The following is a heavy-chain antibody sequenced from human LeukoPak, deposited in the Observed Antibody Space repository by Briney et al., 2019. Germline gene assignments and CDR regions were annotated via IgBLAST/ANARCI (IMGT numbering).Heavy chain of an antibody. J-gene: IGHJ4*02. CDR3: AYGGGYYDSSGYYDY. Sequence: GASVKVSCKASGYTFSGYYMHWVRQAPGQGLEWMGWINPNSGGTNYAQKFQGRVTMTRDTSISTAYMELSRLRSDDTAVYYCAYGGGYYDSSGYYDYWGQGTLVTVSS. CDR1: GYTFSGYY. D-gene: IGHD3-22*01. CDR2: INPNSGGT. V-gene: IGHV1-2*02.